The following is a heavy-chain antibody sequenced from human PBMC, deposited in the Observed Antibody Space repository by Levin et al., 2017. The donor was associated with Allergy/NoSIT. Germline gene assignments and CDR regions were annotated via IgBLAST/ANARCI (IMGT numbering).Heavy chain of an antibody. D-gene: IGHD3-10*01. CDR1: GFTFSSYW. J-gene: IGHJ3*02. CDR2: IKQDGSEK. Sequence: PGGSLRLSCAASGFTFSSYWMSWVRQAPGKGLEWVANIKQDGSEKYYVDSVKGRFTISRDNAKNSLYLQMNSLRAEDTAVYYCARIVGVLLWFGERPDAFDSWGQGTMVTVSS. V-gene: IGHV3-7*01. CDR3: ARIVGVLLWFGERPDAFDS.